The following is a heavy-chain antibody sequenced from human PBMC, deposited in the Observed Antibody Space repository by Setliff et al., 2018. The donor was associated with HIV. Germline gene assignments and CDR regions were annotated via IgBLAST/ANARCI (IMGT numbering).Heavy chain of an antibody. Sequence: PSETLSLTCIVSGYSISSGYYWGWIRQPPGKGLEWIGSFSYNGRTYYIPSLKSRVTISVDTSKNQFSLKLSSVTAADTAVYYCARLLNYYGNWFDPWGQGTLVTVSS. CDR3: ARLLNYYGNWFDP. CDR2: FSYNGRT. D-gene: IGHD3-10*01. V-gene: IGHV4-38-2*02. CDR1: GYSISSGYY. J-gene: IGHJ5*02.